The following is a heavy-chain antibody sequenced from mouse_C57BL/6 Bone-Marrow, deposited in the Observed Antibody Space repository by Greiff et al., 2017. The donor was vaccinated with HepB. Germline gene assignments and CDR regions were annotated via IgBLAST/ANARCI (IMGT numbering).Heavy chain of an antibody. CDR2: IYIGNGYT. Sequence: VQLKESGAELVRPGSSVKMSCKTSGYTFTSYGINWVKQRPGQGLEWIGYIYIGNGYTEYNEKFKGKATLTSDTSSSTAYMQLSSLTSEDSAIYFCASTSYDCNYYYFDYWGQGTTLTVSS. CDR3: ASTSYDCNYYYFDY. D-gene: IGHD2-1*01. J-gene: IGHJ2*01. V-gene: IGHV1-58*01. CDR1: GYTFTSYG.